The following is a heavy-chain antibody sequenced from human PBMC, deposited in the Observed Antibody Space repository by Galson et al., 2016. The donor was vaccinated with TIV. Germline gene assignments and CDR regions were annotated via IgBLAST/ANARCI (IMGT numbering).Heavy chain of an antibody. V-gene: IGHV4-39*01. CDR2: IYYTGTT. J-gene: IGHJ6*02. D-gene: IGHD4-11*01. CDR3: ARPHSYSNYALDV. Sequence: SETLSLTCTVSGGSIGSSSYYWAWIRQPPGKGLEWIGSIYYTGTTYYGPSLKSRVTISADRSKNQFSLNLNSVTATDTAVYYCARPHSYSNYALDVWGQGTTVTVSS. CDR1: GGSIGSSSYY.